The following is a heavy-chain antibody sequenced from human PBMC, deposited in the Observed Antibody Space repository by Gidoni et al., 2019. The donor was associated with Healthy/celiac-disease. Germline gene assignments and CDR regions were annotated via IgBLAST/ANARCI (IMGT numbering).Heavy chain of an antibody. D-gene: IGHD3-3*01. CDR3: ASLLYYDFWSGYGDY. CDR1: GSTFSSYW. CDR2: IKQDGSEK. Sequence: EVQLVESGGGLVQPGGSLRLSCAASGSTFSSYWMSWVRQAPGKGLEWVANIKQDGSEKYYVDSVKGRFTISRDNAKNSLYLQMNSLRAEDTAVYYCASLLYYDFWSGYGDYWGQGTLVTVSS. J-gene: IGHJ4*02. V-gene: IGHV3-7*02.